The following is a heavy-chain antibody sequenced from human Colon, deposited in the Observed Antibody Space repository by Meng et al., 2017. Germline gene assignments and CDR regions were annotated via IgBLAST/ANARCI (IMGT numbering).Heavy chain of an antibody. V-gene: IGHV4-4*03. Sequence: QAQLRAARPGLGRPRDTLALPLAVSGGTVRRSELWSWVRQPPGKGREGIGDTSHSGITNYSPSVKSRVTISLDKSKNQLSLKLNSLTAADTAVYYWASSDYYRSDYWGQGTLVTVSS. CDR2: TSHSGIT. D-gene: IGHD3-22*01. CDR1: GGTVRRSEL. J-gene: IGHJ4*02. CDR3: ASSDYYRSDY.